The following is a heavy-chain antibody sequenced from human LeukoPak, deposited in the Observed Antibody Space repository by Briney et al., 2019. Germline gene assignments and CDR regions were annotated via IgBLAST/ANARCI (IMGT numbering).Heavy chain of an antibody. CDR2: ISYDGSNK. CDR3: AKNVLRFLEWLFDY. Sequence: GGSLRLSCAASGYTFSSYGMHRVRQAPGKGLEWVAVISYDGSNKYYADSVKGRFTISRDNSKNTLYLQMNSLRAEDTAVYYCAKNVLRFLEWLFDYWGQGTLVTVSS. J-gene: IGHJ4*02. V-gene: IGHV3-30*18. CDR1: GYTFSSYG. D-gene: IGHD3-3*01.